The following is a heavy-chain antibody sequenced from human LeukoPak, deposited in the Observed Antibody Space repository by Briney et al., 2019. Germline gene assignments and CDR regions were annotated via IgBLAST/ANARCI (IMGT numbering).Heavy chain of an antibody. J-gene: IGHJ4*02. Sequence: PGGALRLSCAAPGFLFNCYWVSLVRPAPGKGLEWVANIKQDGSEKYYVDSVKGRFTISRDNAKNSLYLQMNSLRAEDTAVYYCAREVVAAAGSYYFDYWGQGTLVTVSS. D-gene: IGHD6-13*01. CDR1: GFLFNCYW. V-gene: IGHV3-7*01. CDR2: IKQDGSEK. CDR3: AREVVAAAGSYYFDY.